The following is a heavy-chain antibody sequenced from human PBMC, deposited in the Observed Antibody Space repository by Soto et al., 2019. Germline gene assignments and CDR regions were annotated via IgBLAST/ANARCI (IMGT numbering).Heavy chain of an antibody. Sequence: ASVKVSCKASGYTFTSYDINWVRQATGQGLEWMGWMNPNSGNTGYAQKFQGRVTMTRNTSISTAYMELSSLRSEDTAVYYCARGQRGYKEYYDFWSGSYYGMDVWGQGTTVTVSS. V-gene: IGHV1-8*01. D-gene: IGHD3-3*01. J-gene: IGHJ6*02. CDR2: MNPNSGNT. CDR1: GYTFTSYD. CDR3: ARGQRGYKEYYDFWSGSYYGMDV.